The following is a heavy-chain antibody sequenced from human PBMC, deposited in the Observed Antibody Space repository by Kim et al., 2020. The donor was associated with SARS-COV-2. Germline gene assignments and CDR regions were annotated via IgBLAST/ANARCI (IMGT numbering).Heavy chain of an antibody. V-gene: IGHV1-46*01. CDR3: ARDKWVN. J-gene: IGHJ4*02. CDR2: SGGST. D-gene: IGHD1-26*01. Sequence: SGGSTSYAQKFQGRVTMTRDTSTSTVYMELSSLRSEDTAVYYCARDKWVNWGQGTLVTVSS.